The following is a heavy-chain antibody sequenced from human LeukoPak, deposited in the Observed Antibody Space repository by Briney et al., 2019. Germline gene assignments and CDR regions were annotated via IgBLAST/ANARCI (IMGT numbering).Heavy chain of an antibody. CDR1: GFTFSVYW. Sequence: GGSLRLSCAASGFTFSVYWMHWVRQAPGKGLVWVSLIKSDGSSAMYADSVKDRFSISRDNAKNTLYLQMNSLRAEDTAVYFCARELASAAFDYWGQGTPVTVSS. CDR3: ARELASAAFDY. J-gene: IGHJ4*02. D-gene: IGHD5-12*01. V-gene: IGHV3-74*03. CDR2: IKSDGSSA.